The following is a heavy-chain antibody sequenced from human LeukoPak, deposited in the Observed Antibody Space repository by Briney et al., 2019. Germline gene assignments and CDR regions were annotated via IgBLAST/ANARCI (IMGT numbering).Heavy chain of an antibody. CDR1: GYTFTSYD. Sequence: ASVKVSCKASGYTFTSYDINWVRQATGQGLEWMGWMNPNSGNTGYAQKFQGRVTMTRNTSISTAYMELSSLRSEDTAVYYCAKADWGSNTHTTDYWGKGTLVTVSS. CDR2: MNPNSGNT. V-gene: IGHV1-8*01. CDR3: AKADWGSNTHTTDY. J-gene: IGHJ4*02. D-gene: IGHD7-27*01.